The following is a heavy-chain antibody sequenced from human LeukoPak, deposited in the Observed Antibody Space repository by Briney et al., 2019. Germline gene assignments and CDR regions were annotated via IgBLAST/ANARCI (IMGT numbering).Heavy chain of an antibody. V-gene: IGHV5-51*01. CDR1: GYSFTSYW. CDR3: ARRGQQLVRYYYYGMDV. CDR2: IYPGDSDT. Sequence: GESLKISCKGSGYSFTSYWIGWVRQMPGKGLEWMGIIYPGDSDTRYSPSFQGQITISADKSISTAYLQWSSLKASDTAMYYCARRGQQLVRYYYYGMDVWGQGTTVTVSS. J-gene: IGHJ6*02. D-gene: IGHD6-13*01.